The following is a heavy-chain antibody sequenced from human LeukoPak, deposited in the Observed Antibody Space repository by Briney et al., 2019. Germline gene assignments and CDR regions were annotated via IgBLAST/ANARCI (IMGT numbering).Heavy chain of an antibody. CDR1: GYTFTGYY. J-gene: IGHJ5*02. CDR3: ARRRTIFGVVILPWFDP. Sequence: ASVKVSCKASGYTFTGYYMHWVRQAPGQGLEWMGWINPNSGGTNYAQKFQGRVTMTRDTSISTAYMELSSLRSEDTAVYYCARRRTIFGVVILPWFDPWGQGTLVTVSS. V-gene: IGHV1-2*02. CDR2: INPNSGGT. D-gene: IGHD3-3*01.